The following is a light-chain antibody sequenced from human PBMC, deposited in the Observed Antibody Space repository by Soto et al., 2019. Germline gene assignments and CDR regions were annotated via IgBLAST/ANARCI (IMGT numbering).Light chain of an antibody. CDR1: SSSIGAGYD. CDR2: GNT. Sequence: QSVLTQPPSVSGAPGQRVTISCTGSSSSIGAGYDVHWYQQLPGTAPKVLIYGNTNRPSGVPDRFSGSKSGTSASLAITGLQAEDEAEYYCQSFDSSLSGHYVFGTGTKLTVL. J-gene: IGLJ1*01. CDR3: QSFDSSLSGHYV. V-gene: IGLV1-40*01.